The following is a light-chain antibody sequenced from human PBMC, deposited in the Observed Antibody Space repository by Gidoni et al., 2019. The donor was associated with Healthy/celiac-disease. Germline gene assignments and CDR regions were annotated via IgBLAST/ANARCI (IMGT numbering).Light chain of an antibody. J-gene: IGKJ2*01. CDR2: LGS. V-gene: IGKV2-28*01. CDR1: QSLLHSNGYNY. CDR3: MQALQTPRYT. Sequence: DIVMTQSPLSLPVTPGEPASISGRSSQSLLHSNGYNYLDWYLQKPGQSPQLLIYLGSNRASGVPDRFSGSGSGTDFTLKISRVEAEDVGVYYCMQALQTPRYTFGQGTKLEIK.